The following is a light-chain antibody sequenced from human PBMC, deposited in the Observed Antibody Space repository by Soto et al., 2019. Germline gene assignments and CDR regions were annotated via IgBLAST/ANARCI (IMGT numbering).Light chain of an antibody. J-gene: IGKJ2*01. Sequence: DIQMTQSPSSLSASVGDRVTITCRASQSISSYLNWYQHKPGKAPRLLIYAASSLQSAVPSRFSGSESGTDFTLTISSLQSEDFATYFCQQSYSAPYTFGQGTKREIK. CDR2: AAS. CDR1: QSISSY. CDR3: QQSYSAPYT. V-gene: IGKV1-39*01.